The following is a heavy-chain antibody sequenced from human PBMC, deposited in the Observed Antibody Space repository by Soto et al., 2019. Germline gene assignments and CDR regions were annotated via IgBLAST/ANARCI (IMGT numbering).Heavy chain of an antibody. J-gene: IGHJ4*02. D-gene: IGHD3-22*01. V-gene: IGHV1-18*01. CDR3: AGVSPVYYYDSSGYPTFDY. CDR1: GYTFTSYG. CDR2: ISAYNGNT. Sequence: ASVKVSCKASGYTFTSYGISWVRQAPGQGLEWMGWISAYNGNTNYAQKLQGRVTMTTDTSTSTAYMELRSLRSDDTAVYYCAGVSPVYYYDSSGYPTFDYWGQGTLVTVSS.